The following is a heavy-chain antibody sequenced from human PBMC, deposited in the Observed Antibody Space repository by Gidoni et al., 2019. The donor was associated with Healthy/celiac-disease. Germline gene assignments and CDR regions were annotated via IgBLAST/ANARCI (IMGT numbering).Heavy chain of an antibody. CDR1: GFTFDDYA. CDR3: AKDINPSSGSYGLDY. CDR2: ISWNSGSI. V-gene: IGHV3-9*01. J-gene: IGHJ4*02. D-gene: IGHD1-26*01. Sequence: EVQLVESGGGLVQPGRSLRLSCAASGFTFDDYAMPWVRQAPGKGLEWVSGISWNSGSIGYADSVKGRFTISRDNAKNSLYLQMNSLRAEDTALYYCAKDINPSSGSYGLDYWGQGTLVTVSS.